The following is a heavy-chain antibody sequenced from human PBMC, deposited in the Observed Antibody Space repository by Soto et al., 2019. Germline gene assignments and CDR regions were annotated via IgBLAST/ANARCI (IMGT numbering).Heavy chain of an antibody. V-gene: IGHV1-18*01. J-gene: IGHJ4*02. CDR3: ARDTPPVDY. CDR2: ISAYSGNR. Sequence: QVQLVQSGAEVKKPGASVKVSCKASGFTLTSYRISWVRQAPGQGLEWMGWISAYSGNRNYAQNLQGRVTMTTDTTTTTAYMGLRRLRSDDTAVYYCARDTPPVDYWGQGTLVTVSS. CDR1: GFTLTSYR.